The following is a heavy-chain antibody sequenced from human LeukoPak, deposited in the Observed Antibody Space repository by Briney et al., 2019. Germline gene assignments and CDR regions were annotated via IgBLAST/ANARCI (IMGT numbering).Heavy chain of an antibody. CDR3: ARDLDPYRWSYFDY. D-gene: IGHD2-8*02. CDR1: GFTFSSYA. J-gene: IGHJ4*02. CDR2: ISYDGSNK. V-gene: IGHV3-30-3*01. Sequence: GGSLRLSCAASGFTFSSYAMHWVRQAPGKGLEWVAVISYDGSNKYYADSVKGRFTISRDNSKNTLYLQMNSLRAEDTAVYYCARDLDPYRWSYFDYWGQGTLVTVSS.